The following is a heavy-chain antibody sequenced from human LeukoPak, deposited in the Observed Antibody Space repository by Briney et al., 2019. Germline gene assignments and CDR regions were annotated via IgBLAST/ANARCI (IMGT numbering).Heavy chain of an antibody. V-gene: IGHV4-34*01. J-gene: IGHJ3*02. CDR1: GGSFSGYY. D-gene: IGHD2-15*01. Sequence: SETLSLTCDVYGGSFSGYYWSWIRQPPGKGLEWIGEINHSGSTNYNPSLKSRVTISVDTSKNQFSLKLSSVTAADTAVYYCARIPPRSYCSGGSCYRNAFDIWGQGTMVTVSS. CDR3: ARIPPRSYCSGGSCYRNAFDI. CDR2: INHSGST.